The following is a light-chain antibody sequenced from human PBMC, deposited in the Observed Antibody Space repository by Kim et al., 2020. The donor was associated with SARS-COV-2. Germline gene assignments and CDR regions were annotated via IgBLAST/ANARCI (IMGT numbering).Light chain of an antibody. Sequence: GQTVTISCTVTSSDVGSYNYVSWYQHHPGKSPKLMVFEVTKRPSGVPDRFSGSKSGNTASLTISGLQAEDEADFYCCSYAGDYTYVFGTGTKVTVL. V-gene: IGLV2-11*01. CDR1: SSDVGSYNY. CDR2: EVT. J-gene: IGLJ1*01. CDR3: CSYAGDYTYV.